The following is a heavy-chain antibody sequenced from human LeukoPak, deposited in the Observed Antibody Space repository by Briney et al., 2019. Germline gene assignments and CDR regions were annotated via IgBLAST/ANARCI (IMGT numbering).Heavy chain of an antibody. V-gene: IGHV3-66*01. CDR1: GFTVSTNY. CDR3: AREHRYCSGGSCYAYFDY. D-gene: IGHD2-15*01. J-gene: IGHJ4*02. CDR2: IYSGGST. Sequence: PGGSLRLSCAASGFTVSTNYMSWVRQAPGKGLEWVSVIYSGGSTYYADSVKGRFTISRDNSKNTLYLQMNSLRAEDTAVYYCAREHRYCSGGSCYAYFDYWGQGTLVTVSS.